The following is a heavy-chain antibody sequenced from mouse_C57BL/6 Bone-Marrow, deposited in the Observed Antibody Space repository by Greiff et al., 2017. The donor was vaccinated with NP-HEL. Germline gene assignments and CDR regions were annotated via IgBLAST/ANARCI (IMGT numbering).Heavy chain of an antibody. Sequence: QVQLQQSGPELVKPGASVKISCKASGYAFSSSWMNWVKQRPGKGLEWIGRIYPGDGDTNYSGKFKGKATLTADKSSSTAYMQLSSLTSEDSAVYFCARMGGLRRGGKYFDYWGQGTTLTVSS. CDR3: ARMGGLRRGGKYFDY. V-gene: IGHV1-82*01. J-gene: IGHJ2*01. CDR1: GYAFSSSW. CDR2: IYPGDGDT. D-gene: IGHD2-4*01.